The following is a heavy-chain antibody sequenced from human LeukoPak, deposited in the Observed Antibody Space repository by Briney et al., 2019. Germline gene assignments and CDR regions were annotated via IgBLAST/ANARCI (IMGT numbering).Heavy chain of an antibody. Sequence: GGSLRLSCAASGFTFSSYEMNWVRQAPGKGLEWVSYISSSGSTIYYADSVRGRFTIPRDNAKNSLYLQMNSLRAEDTAVYYCAELGITMIGGVWGKGTTVTISS. CDR2: ISSSGSTI. CDR1: GFTFSSYE. D-gene: IGHD3-10*02. J-gene: IGHJ6*04. V-gene: IGHV3-48*03. CDR3: AELGITMIGGV.